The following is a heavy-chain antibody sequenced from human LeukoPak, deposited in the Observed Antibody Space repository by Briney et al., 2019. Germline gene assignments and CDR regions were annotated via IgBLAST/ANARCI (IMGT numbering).Heavy chain of an antibody. J-gene: IGHJ3*02. CDR2: ISGSGGST. D-gene: IGHD3-10*01. Sequence: GGSLRLSCAASGFTFSSYAMSWVRQAPGKGLEWVSAISGSGGSTYYADSVKGRFTISRDNSKNTLYLQMNSLRAEDTAVYYCAKDLILLWFGETAFDIWGQGTMVTVSS. CDR3: AKDLILLWFGETAFDI. CDR1: GFTFSSYA. V-gene: IGHV3-23*01.